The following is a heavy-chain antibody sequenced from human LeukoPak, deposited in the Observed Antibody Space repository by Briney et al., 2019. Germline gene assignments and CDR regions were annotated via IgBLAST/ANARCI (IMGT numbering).Heavy chain of an antibody. Sequence: ASVKVSCKASGGTFSSYAISWVRQAPGQGLEWMGGIIPIFGTANYAQKFQGRVTITTDESTSTAYMEQSSLRSEDTAVNYCARADSTVDIVATIKDWGQGTLVTVSS. CDR2: IIPIFGTA. V-gene: IGHV1-69*05. CDR3: ARADSTVDIVATIKD. CDR1: GGTFSSYA. D-gene: IGHD5-12*01. J-gene: IGHJ4*02.